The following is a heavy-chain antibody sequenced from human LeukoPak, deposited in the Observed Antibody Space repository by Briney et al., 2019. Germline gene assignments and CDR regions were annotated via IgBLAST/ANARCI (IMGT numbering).Heavy chain of an antibody. CDR3: ARVGSSSWGVDY. J-gene: IGHJ4*02. Sequence: ASVKVSCKASGYTFTGYYMHWVRQAPGQGLEWMGWINPNSGGTNYAQKFQGRVTMTRDTSISTAYMELSRLRSDDTAVYCCARVGSSSWGVDYWGQGTLVTVSS. D-gene: IGHD6-13*01. V-gene: IGHV1-2*02. CDR2: INPNSGGT. CDR1: GYTFTGYY.